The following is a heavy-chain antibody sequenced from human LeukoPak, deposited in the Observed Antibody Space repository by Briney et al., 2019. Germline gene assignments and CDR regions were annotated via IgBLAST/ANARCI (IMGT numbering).Heavy chain of an antibody. J-gene: IGHJ4*02. D-gene: IGHD3-22*01. V-gene: IGHV1-18*01. CDR3: ARRHDYYDSSGYLY. Sequence: GASVKVSCKASGYTFTSYGISWVRQAPGQGLEWMGWISAYNGNTNYAQKFQGRVTITADESTSTAYMELSSLRSEDTAVYYCARRHDYYDSSGYLYWGQGTLVTVSS. CDR1: GYTFTSYG. CDR2: ISAYNGNT.